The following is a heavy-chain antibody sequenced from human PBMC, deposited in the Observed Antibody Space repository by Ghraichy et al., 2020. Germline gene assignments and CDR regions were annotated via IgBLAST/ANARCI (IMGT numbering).Heavy chain of an antibody. Sequence: ETLSLTCAASGFTFGGYWMAWVRQAPGKGLEWVANVKKDGGEAYYVDSVKGRFTISRDNAKNSLYLQMNNLRVDDSAVYYCARELPWDFDAWGQGTLVTVSS. J-gene: IGHJ4*02. CDR3: ARELPWDFDA. CDR2: VKKDGGEA. V-gene: IGHV3-7*01. CDR1: GFTFGGYW.